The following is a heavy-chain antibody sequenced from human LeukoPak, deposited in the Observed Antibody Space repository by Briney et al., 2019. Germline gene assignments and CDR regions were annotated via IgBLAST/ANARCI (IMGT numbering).Heavy chain of an antibody. CDR1: GDSITDYY. CDR2: ISYSGRA. D-gene: IGHD1-26*01. V-gene: IGHV4-59*01. J-gene: IGHJ5*02. Sequence: SETLSLTCTVSGDSITDYYWSWIRQPPGRGLEWIGYISYSGRATYNPSVKSRVTISLATSRTQFSLSLTSVTAADTAVYYCARVSAGGGSEWVDNWGQGTLVTVSS. CDR3: ARVSAGGGSEWVDN.